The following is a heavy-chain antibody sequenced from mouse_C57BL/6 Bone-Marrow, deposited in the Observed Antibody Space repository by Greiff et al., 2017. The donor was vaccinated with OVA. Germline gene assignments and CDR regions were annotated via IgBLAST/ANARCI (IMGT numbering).Heavy chain of an antibody. CDR1: GYTFTSYW. CDR2: IYPGSGST. V-gene: IGHV1-55*01. D-gene: IGHD1-1*01. J-gene: IGHJ1*03. Sequence: QVQLQQPGAELVKPGASVKMSCKASGYTFTSYWITWVKQRPGPGLEWIGDIYPGSGSTNYNEKFKSKATLTVDTSSSTAYMQLSSLTSEDSAVYYCARDGTYLLPWYFDVWGTGTTVTVAS. CDR3: ARDGTYLLPWYFDV.